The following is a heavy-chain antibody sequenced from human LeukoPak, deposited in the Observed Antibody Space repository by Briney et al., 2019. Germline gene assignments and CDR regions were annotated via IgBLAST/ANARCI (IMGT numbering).Heavy chain of an antibody. D-gene: IGHD3-3*01. CDR2: INAGNGNT. CDR3: ARGDGPPIMECKTDAFDI. CDR1: GYTFTSYA. V-gene: IGHV1-3*01. J-gene: IGHJ3*02. Sequence: ASVKVSCKASGYTFTSYAMHWVRQAPGQRLEWMGWINAGNGNTKYSQKFQGRVTITRDTSASTAYMELGSLRSEDTAVYYCARGDGPPIMECKTDAFDIWGQGTMVTVSS.